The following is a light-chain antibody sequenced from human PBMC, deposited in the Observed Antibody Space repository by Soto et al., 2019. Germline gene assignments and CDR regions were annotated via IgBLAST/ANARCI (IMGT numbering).Light chain of an antibody. V-gene: IGKV3-20*01. Sequence: EIVLTQSPGTVSLSPGERATLSCRASQSVTSSYLAWYQQKPGQAPRLLIYGASSRATGIPDRSSGSGSGTDFTLTISRLEPEDFAVYYCQQYGSSPPWTFGQGTKVDIK. CDR1: QSVTSSY. J-gene: IGKJ1*01. CDR3: QQYGSSPPWT. CDR2: GAS.